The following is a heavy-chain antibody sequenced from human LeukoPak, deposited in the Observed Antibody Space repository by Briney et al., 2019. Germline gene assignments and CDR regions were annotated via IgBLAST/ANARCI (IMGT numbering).Heavy chain of an antibody. D-gene: IGHD1-7*01. V-gene: IGHV1-18*01. Sequence: GASVKVSCKASGYTFTSYGISWVRQAPGQGLEWMGWISAYNGNTNYAQKLEGRVTMTTDTSTSTAYMELRSLRSDDTAVYYCASLQSLGITGTNPGGYNWFDPWGQGTLVTVSS. J-gene: IGHJ5*02. CDR3: ASLQSLGITGTNPGGYNWFDP. CDR2: ISAYNGNT. CDR1: GYTFTSYG.